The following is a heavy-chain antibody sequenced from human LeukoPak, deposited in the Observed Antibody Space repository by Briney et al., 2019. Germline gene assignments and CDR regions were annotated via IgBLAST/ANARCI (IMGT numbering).Heavy chain of an antibody. CDR1: GFTFSSYW. V-gene: IGHV3-74*01. CDR2: ISVDGSSP. D-gene: IGHD2-15*01. J-gene: IGHJ4*02. CDR3: ARVYCSGGSCYSELDY. Sequence: GGSLRLSCAASGFTFSSYWMHWVRQAPGKVLVWVSRISVDGSSPTYADAVKRQFPIPRDKPKHRRDLQMHSLVTDDTAVYYCARVYCSGGSCYSELDYWGQGTLVTVSS.